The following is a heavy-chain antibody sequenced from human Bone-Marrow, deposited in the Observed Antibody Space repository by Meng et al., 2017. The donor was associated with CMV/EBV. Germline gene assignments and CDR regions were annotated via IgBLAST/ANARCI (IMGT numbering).Heavy chain of an antibody. V-gene: IGHV4-34*01. CDR2: INHSGST. Sequence: ETLSITCALHGGSFSGYYWSWIRQPPGKGLEWIGEINHSGSTNYNPSLKSRVTISVDTSKNQFSLKLSSVTAADTAVYYCARGLRFYFWSGYIDYWGQGTLVTVSS. J-gene: IGHJ4*02. CDR1: GGSFSGYY. D-gene: IGHD3-3*01. CDR3: ARGLRFYFWSGYIDY.